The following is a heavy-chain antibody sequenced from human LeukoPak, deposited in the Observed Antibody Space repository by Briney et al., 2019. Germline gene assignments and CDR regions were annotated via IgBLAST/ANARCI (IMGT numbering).Heavy chain of an antibody. CDR1: GGTFSSYA. V-gene: IGHV1-69*05. D-gene: IGHD5-24*01. CDR2: IIPIFGTA. CDR3: ARHPGVEMATYAFDI. J-gene: IGHJ3*02. Sequence: ASVKVSCKASGGTFSSYAISWVRQAPGQGLEWMGGIIPIFGTANYAQKFQGRVTITTDESTSTAYMELSSLRSEDTAVYYCARHPGVEMATYAFDIWGQGTIVTVSS.